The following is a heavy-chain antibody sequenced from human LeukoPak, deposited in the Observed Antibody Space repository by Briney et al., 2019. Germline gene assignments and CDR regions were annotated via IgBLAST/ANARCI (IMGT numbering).Heavy chain of an antibody. V-gene: IGHV4-30-2*01. CDR2: IYHSGST. Sequence: SQTLSLTCAVSGGSISSGIYSWNWIRPPPGKGLEWIGYIYHSGSTYYNPSLKSRVTILVDRSKNQFSLKLSSVTAADTAVYYCARDNGDYPYYFDFWGQGTLVTVSS. CDR3: ARDNGDYPYYFDF. D-gene: IGHD4-17*01. J-gene: IGHJ4*02. CDR1: GGSISSGIYS.